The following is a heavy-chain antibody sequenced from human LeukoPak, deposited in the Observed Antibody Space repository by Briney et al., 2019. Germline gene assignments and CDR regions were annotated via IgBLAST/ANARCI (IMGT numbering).Heavy chain of an antibody. J-gene: IGHJ3*02. Sequence: GGSLRLSCAASGFTFSSYAMSWVRQVPGKGLEWVSTISGSGGSTYYVDSVKGRFTISRDNSKNTLYLQMNSLRAEDMAVYYCARGGSGWYGNAFDIWGQGTMVTVSS. CDR3: ARGGSGWYGNAFDI. D-gene: IGHD6-19*01. V-gene: IGHV3-23*01. CDR1: GFTFSSYA. CDR2: ISGSGGST.